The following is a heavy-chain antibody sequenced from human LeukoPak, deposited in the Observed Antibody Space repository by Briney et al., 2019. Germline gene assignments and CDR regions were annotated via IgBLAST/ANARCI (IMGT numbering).Heavy chain of an antibody. CDR1: GFTLSGYF. D-gene: IGHD1-26*01. CDR3: ASSGSYRFDY. V-gene: IGHV3-7*01. Sequence: GGSLRLSCAASGFTLSGYFMSWVRQAPGEGLEWVASIKGDGSEKYYVDSVKGRFTISRDNAKNSLYLQMNSLRDEDTAVYYCASSGSYRFDYWGQGTLVTVSS. CDR2: IKGDGSEK. J-gene: IGHJ4*02.